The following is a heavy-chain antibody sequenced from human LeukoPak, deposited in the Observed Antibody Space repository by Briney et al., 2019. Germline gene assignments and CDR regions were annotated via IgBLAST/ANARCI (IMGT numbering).Heavy chain of an antibody. D-gene: IGHD2-2*01. CDR2: ISRSSSTI. Sequence: PGGSLRLSYAASGFTFSSYSMNWVRQAPGKGLEWVSHISRSSSTIYYADSVKGRFTISRDSAKNSLYLQMNSLRAEDTAVYYCARDPSREWGQGTLVTVSS. CDR1: GFTFSSYS. V-gene: IGHV3-48*01. CDR3: ARDPSRE. J-gene: IGHJ4*02.